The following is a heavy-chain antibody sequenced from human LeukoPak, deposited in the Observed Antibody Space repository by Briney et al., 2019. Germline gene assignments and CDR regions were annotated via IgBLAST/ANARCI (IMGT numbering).Heavy chain of an antibody. D-gene: IGHD6-19*01. V-gene: IGHV3-48*01. CDR2: ITNSGNSK. Sequence: GGSLRLSCAASEFTFSSYSMNWVRQAPGKGLEWVSYITNSGNSKSYADSVKGRFTISRDNAESSLYLQMNSLRVEDTAVYYCVRNLAVAGTCFDSWGQGTLVTVSS. J-gene: IGHJ4*02. CDR1: EFTFSSYS. CDR3: VRNLAVAGTCFDS.